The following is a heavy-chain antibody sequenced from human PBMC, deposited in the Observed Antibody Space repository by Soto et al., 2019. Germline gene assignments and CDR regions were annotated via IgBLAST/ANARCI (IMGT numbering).Heavy chain of an antibody. Sequence: QVQLVESGGGLVKPGGSLRLSCAASGFTFSDYYMSWIRQAPGKGLEWVSYISSGSTIYYADSLKGRFTISRDNAKNSLYLQMNSLRVEDTAVYYCARGVRRLDAFDIWGQGTMVTVSS. V-gene: IGHV3-11*01. J-gene: IGHJ3*02. CDR2: ISSGSTI. CDR1: GFTFSDYY. D-gene: IGHD6-25*01. CDR3: ARGVRRLDAFDI.